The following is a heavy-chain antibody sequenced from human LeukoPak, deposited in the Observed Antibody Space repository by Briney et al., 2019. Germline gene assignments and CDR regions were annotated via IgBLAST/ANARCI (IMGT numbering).Heavy chain of an antibody. CDR3: ARHARSTFSTSWYAS. D-gene: IGHD6-13*01. V-gene: IGHV4-59*08. J-gene: IGHJ5*02. CDR1: GGSMTSYY. CDR2: IYYSGGT. Sequence: PSETLSLTCTVSGGSMTSYYWSWIRQPPGKGLEWIAYIYYSGGTNYNPSLKSRVTISVNTSKNQFSLKLSSVTAADTAVYYCARHARSTFSTSWYASWGEETLVTVSS.